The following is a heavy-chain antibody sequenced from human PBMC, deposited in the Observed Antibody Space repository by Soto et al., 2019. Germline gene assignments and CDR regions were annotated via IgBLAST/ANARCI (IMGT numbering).Heavy chain of an antibody. CDR3: AKGTILGVVKSSYYYMDA. J-gene: IGHJ6*03. V-gene: IGHV3-23*01. Sequence: EVQLLESGGGLVQPRGSLRLSCAAAGFTFSSYAMSWVRQAPGKGLEWVSAISGSGGSTYYADSVKGRFTISRDNSKNTLYLQMNSLRAEDTAVYYCAKGTILGVVKSSYYYMDAWGKGTTVTVSS. CDR1: GFTFSSYA. D-gene: IGHD3-3*01. CDR2: ISGSGGST.